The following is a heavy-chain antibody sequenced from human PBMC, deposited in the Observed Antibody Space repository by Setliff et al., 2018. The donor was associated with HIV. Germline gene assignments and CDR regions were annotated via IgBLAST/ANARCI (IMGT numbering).Heavy chain of an antibody. CDR1: GGSISSSIYY. CDR3: ARDFNFWSGYYTQSWFDA. CDR2: INHSGST. Sequence: PSETLSLTCTVSGGSISSSIYYWSWIRQPPGKGLEWIGEINHSGSTNYNPSLKSRVTISVDTSKNQFSLKLSSVTAADTAVYYCARDFNFWSGYYTQSWFDAWGQGTLVTVSS. D-gene: IGHD3-3*01. V-gene: IGHV4-39*07. J-gene: IGHJ5*02.